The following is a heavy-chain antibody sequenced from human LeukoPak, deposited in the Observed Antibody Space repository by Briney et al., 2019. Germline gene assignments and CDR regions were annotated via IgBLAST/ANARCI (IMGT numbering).Heavy chain of an antibody. CDR1: GYTFTGYY. CDR3: ARGLATYDSSGYTAFDI. J-gene: IGHJ3*02. Sequence: ASVKVSCKASGYTFTGYYMHWVRQAPGQGLEWMGWINPNSGGTNYAQKFQGRVTMTRDTSISTAYMELSRLRSDDTAVYYCARGLATYDSSGYTAFDIWGQGTVVTVSS. V-gene: IGHV1-2*02. D-gene: IGHD3-22*01. CDR2: INPNSGGT.